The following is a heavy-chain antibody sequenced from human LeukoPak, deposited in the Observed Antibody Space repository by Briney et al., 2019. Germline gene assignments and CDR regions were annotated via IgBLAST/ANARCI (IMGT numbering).Heavy chain of an antibody. Sequence: GRSLRPSCAASGFTFSSYAMHWVRQAPGKGLEWVAVISYDGSNKYYADSVKGRFTISRDNSKNTLYLQMNSLRAEDTAVYYCARDPRMDYMDVWGKGTTVTVSS. V-gene: IGHV3-30-3*01. CDR1: GFTFSSYA. CDR2: ISYDGSNK. D-gene: IGHD5-24*01. J-gene: IGHJ6*03. CDR3: ARDPRMDYMDV.